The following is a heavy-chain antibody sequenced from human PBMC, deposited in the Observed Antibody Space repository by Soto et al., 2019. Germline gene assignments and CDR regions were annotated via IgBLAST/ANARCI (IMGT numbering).Heavy chain of an antibody. V-gene: IGHV3-23*01. Sequence: EVQLLESGGGLVQPGGSLRLSCAASGFTFSSYAMSWARQAPGKGLEWVSAISGTGGRTYYADSVKGRFTISRDNSKNTLSLQMNRLRAEDTAVYYCAKDLVRAEEHFYYYMDVWGIGTTVTVSS. CDR1: GFTFSSYA. CDR3: AKDLVRAEEHFYYYMDV. J-gene: IGHJ6*03. D-gene: IGHD3-10*01. CDR2: ISGTGGRT.